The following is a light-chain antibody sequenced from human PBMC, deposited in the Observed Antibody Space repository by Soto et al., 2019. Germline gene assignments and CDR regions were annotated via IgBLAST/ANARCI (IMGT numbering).Light chain of an antibody. J-gene: IGKJ2*01. CDR3: QQYVSSPYT. Sequence: EIVLTQSPGTLSLSPGEGATLSCRASQSVTSTSLAWYQQKPGQAPRLLIYGASNRATDIPDRFSGSGSGTDFTLTISRLEPEDFAVYYCQQYVSSPYTFGQGTKLEIK. V-gene: IGKV3-20*01. CDR2: GAS. CDR1: QSVTSTS.